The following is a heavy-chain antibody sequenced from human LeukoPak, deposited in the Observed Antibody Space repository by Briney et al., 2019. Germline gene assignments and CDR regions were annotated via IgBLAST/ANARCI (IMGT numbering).Heavy chain of an antibody. Sequence: ASVKVCCKASGYTFTGYYMHWVRQAPGQGLEWMGWINPNSGGTNYAQKFQGRVTMTRDTSISTAYMELSRLRSDDTAVYYCARLPLATSTVYGMDVWGQGTTVTVSS. J-gene: IGHJ6*02. V-gene: IGHV1-2*02. CDR3: ARLPLATSTVYGMDV. CDR1: GYTFTGYY. CDR2: INPNSGGT. D-gene: IGHD5-12*01.